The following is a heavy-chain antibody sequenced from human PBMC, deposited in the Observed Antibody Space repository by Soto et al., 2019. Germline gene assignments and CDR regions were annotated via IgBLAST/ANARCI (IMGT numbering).Heavy chain of an antibody. CDR3: GGSRGGYFYS. D-gene: IGHD3-22*01. Sequence: PSETLSLTCTVSGVSISSYYWSWIRQRPGKGLEWIGYIYYSRSTNYNPSLKSRVTISGDTSKNQFSLKLSSVTAADTAVYYCGGSRGGYFYSWAQGTLVPVSS. CDR2: IYYSRST. CDR1: GVSISSYY. V-gene: IGHV4-59*01. J-gene: IGHJ4*02.